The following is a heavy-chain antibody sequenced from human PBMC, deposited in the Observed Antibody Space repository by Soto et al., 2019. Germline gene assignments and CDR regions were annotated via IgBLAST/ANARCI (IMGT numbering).Heavy chain of an antibody. V-gene: IGHV3-23*01. J-gene: IGHJ6*02. CDR2: ISGSGGST. CDR1: GLTFSSYA. Sequence: VGSLRLSCAASGLTFSSYAMSWVRQAPGKGLEWVSAISGSGGSTYYADSVKGRFTISRDNSKNTLYLQMNSLRAEDTAVYYCAKGSDNYYYYGMDVWGQGTTVTVSS. D-gene: IGHD2-15*01. CDR3: AKGSDNYYYYGMDV.